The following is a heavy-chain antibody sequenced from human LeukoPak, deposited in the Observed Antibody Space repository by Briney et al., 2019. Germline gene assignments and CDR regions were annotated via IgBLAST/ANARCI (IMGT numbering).Heavy chain of an antibody. Sequence: GASVKVSCKASGYSFTSYYMHWVRRAPGQGLEWMGIINPSGGSTSYAQKFQGRVTMTRNTSISTAYMELSSLRSEDTAVYYCARHSSRTVGAMGSYYYYYYMDVWGKGTTVTVSS. V-gene: IGHV1-46*01. CDR1: GYSFTSYY. D-gene: IGHD1-26*01. CDR3: ARHSSRTVGAMGSYYYYYYMDV. CDR2: INPSGGST. J-gene: IGHJ6*03.